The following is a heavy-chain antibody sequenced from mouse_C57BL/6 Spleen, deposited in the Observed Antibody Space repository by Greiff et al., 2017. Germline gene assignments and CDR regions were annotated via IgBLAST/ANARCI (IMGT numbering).Heavy chain of an antibody. J-gene: IGHJ4*01. V-gene: IGHV5-9-1*02. CDR2: ISSGGDYI. CDR3: TREWTYYSNYEAMDY. D-gene: IGHD2-5*01. Sequence: DVKLVESGEGLVKPGGSLKLSCEASGFTFSSYAMSWVRQTPEKRLEWVAYISSGGDYIYYADTVKGRFPISRDNARNTLYLQMSSLKSEDTAMYYCTREWTYYSNYEAMDYWGQGTSVTVSS. CDR1: GFTFSSYA.